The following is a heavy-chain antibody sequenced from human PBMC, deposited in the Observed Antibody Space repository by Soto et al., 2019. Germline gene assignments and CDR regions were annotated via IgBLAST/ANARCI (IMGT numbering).Heavy chain of an antibody. V-gene: IGHV5-51*01. J-gene: IGHJ5*02. D-gene: IGHD2-15*01. CDR2: IYPGDSDT. CDR3: ARRWYSSCSCYSSGFDP. Sequence: GESLKISCKGSGYSFTSYWIGWVRQMPGKGLEWMGVIYPGDSDTRYSPSFQGQATISADKSISTAYLQWSSLKASDTAMYYCARRWYSSCSCYSSGFDPWGQGTLVTVSS. CDR1: GYSFTSYW.